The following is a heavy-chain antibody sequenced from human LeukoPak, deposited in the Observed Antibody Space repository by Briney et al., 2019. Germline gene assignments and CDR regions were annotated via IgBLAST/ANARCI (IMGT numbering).Heavy chain of an antibody. CDR2: IAPISGTP. CDR1: GYTFTSYG. CDR3: AREGEYYSESGNLVDASDV. D-gene: IGHD3-10*01. V-gene: IGHV1-69*06. Sequence: ASVKVSCKASGYTFTSYGISWVRQAPGQGLEWMGGIAPISGTPMYAQRFQGRVTISADTSTYTAFMEMSSLTSEDTAMYYCAREGEYYSESGNLVDASDVWGQGTMVTVSA. J-gene: IGHJ3*01.